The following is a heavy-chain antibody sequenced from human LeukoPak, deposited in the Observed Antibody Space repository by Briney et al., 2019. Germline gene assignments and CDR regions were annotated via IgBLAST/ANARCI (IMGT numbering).Heavy chain of an antibody. Sequence: SETLSLTCTVSGVSVSSGSYYWSWIRQAPGKGLEWIGYIYYSGSTNYNPSLKSRVTISVDTSKNQFSLKLSSVTAADTAVYYCARGASRGYYYENSFDYWGQGTLVTVSS. CDR1: GVSVSSGSYY. D-gene: IGHD3-22*01. CDR3: ARGASRGYYYENSFDY. V-gene: IGHV4-61*01. CDR2: IYYSGST. J-gene: IGHJ4*02.